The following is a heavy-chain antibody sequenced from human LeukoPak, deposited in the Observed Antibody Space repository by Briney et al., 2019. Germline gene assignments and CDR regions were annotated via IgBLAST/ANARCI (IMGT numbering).Heavy chain of an antibody. V-gene: IGHV4-30-4*08. CDR1: GGSISSGDYY. CDR2: IYYSGST. CDR3: ARRGGYCSGGSCYWMAPDGWYFDL. Sequence: SETLSLTCTVSGGSISSGDYYWRWIRQPPGKGLEWIGYIYYSGSTYYNPSLKSRVTISVDTSKNQFSLKLSSVTAADTAVYYCARRGGYCSGGSCYWMAPDGWYFDLWGRGTLVTVSS. D-gene: IGHD2-15*01. J-gene: IGHJ2*01.